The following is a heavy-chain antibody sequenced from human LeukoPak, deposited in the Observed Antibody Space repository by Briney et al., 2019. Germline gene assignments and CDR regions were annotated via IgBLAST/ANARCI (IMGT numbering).Heavy chain of an antibody. CDR2: IKQDGSEK. CDR3: ARGRAPGRLRFLEWAHNIVQKYYFDY. CDR1: GFTFSSYS. D-gene: IGHD3-3*01. J-gene: IGHJ4*02. V-gene: IGHV3-7*01. Sequence: GGSLRLSCAASGFTFSSYSMNWVRQAPGKGLEWVANIKQDGSEKYYVDSVKGRFTISRDNAKNSLYLQMNSLRAEDTAVYYCARGRAPGRLRFLEWAHNIVQKYYFDYWGQGTLVTVSS.